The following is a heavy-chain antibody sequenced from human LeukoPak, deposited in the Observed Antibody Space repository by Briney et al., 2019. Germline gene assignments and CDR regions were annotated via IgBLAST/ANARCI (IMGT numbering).Heavy chain of an antibody. CDR2: INPNSGGT. Sequence: GASVKVSCKASGYTFTGYYMHWVRQAPGQGLEWMGWINPNSGGTNYAHKFQGRVTMTRDTSISTAYMELSRLRSDDTAVYYCARGGAAAGYYYMDVWGKGTTVTVSS. J-gene: IGHJ6*03. V-gene: IGHV1-2*07. D-gene: IGHD6-13*01. CDR1: GYTFTGYY. CDR3: ARGGAAAGYYYMDV.